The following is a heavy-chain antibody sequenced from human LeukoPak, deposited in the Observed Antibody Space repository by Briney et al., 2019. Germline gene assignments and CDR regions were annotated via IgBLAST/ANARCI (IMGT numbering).Heavy chain of an antibody. CDR2: FNPEDGES. CDR1: GYNITEYS. J-gene: IGHJ4*02. D-gene: IGHD2-2*03. CDR3: ATVVGY. V-gene: IGHV1-24*01. Sequence: ASVKVSCKVSGYNITEYSMHWVRQTPGKGFEWLGGFNPEDGESFCGQRFQGRVTMTEDTSTDTAYMQLSSLRSEDTAVYYCATVVGYWGQGTLVIVSS.